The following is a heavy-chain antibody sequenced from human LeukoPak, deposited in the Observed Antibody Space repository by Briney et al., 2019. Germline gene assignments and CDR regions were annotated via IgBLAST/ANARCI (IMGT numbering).Heavy chain of an antibody. CDR3: ARRAGSSWTRNWFDP. V-gene: IGHV4-34*01. D-gene: IGHD6-13*01. CDR1: GGSFSGYY. Sequence: SETLSLTCAVYGGSFSGYYWSWIRQPPGKGLEWIGEINHSGSTNYNPSLKSRVTISVDTSKNQFSLKLSSVTAADTAVYYCARRAGSSWTRNWFDPWGQGTLVTVSS. CDR2: INHSGST. J-gene: IGHJ5*02.